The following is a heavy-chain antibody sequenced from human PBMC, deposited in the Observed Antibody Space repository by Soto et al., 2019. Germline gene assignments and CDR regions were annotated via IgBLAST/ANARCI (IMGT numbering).Heavy chain of an antibody. CDR1: GGSISSYY. V-gene: IGHV4-59*08. CDR3: ARGSGYSGEFDY. CDR2: IYYSGST. D-gene: IGHD5-12*01. Sequence: SETLSLTCTVSGGSISSYYWSWIRQPPGKGLEWIGYIYYSGSTNYNPSLKSRVTISVDTSKNQFSLKLSSVTAADTAVYYCARGSGYSGEFDYWGQGTLVTVSS. J-gene: IGHJ4*02.